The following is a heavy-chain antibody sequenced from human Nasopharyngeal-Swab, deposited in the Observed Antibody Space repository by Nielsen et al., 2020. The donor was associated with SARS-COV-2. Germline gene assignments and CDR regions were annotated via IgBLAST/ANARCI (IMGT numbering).Heavy chain of an antibody. Sequence: GGSLRLSCAASGFTFSSYWTHWVRQAPGKGLEWVGRIKSKTDGGTTDYAAPVKGRFTISRDDSKDTLYLQMNSLKTEDTAVYYCTIDVLLWFGELLPRRREEFDYWGQGTLVTVSS. CDR2: IKSKTDGGTT. CDR3: TIDVLLWFGELLPRRREEFDY. V-gene: IGHV3-15*01. D-gene: IGHD3-10*01. J-gene: IGHJ4*02. CDR1: GFTFSSYW.